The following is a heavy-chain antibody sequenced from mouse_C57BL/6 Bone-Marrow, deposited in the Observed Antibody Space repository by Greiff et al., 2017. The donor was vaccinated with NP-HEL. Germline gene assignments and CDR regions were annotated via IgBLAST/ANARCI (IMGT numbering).Heavy chain of an antibody. CDR1: GYSITSGYY. Sequence: EVKLQESGPGLVKPSQSLSLTCSVTGYSITSGYYWNWIRQFPGNKLEWMGYISYDGSNNYNPSLKNRISITRDTSKNQFFLKLNSVTTEDTATYYCAREVYYGNPGAYWGQGTLVTVSA. CDR2: ISYDGSN. D-gene: IGHD2-1*01. CDR3: AREVYYGNPGAY. V-gene: IGHV3-6*01. J-gene: IGHJ3*01.